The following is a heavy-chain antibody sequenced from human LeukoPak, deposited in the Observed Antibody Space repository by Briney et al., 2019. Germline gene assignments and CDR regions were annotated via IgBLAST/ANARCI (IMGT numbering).Heavy chain of an antibody. CDR3: ARDPSYDYSNKYYFDY. CDR2: IKLDGSEK. J-gene: IGHJ4*02. Sequence: GGSLRLSCVASGFTFGKYWMSWVRQAPGKGLEWVANIKLDGSEKNYVDSVKGRFTISRDNTKNSLYLQMNSLRVEDTAVFYCARDPSYDYSNKYYFDYWGQGTLVTVSS. D-gene: IGHD4-11*01. CDR1: GFTFGKYW. V-gene: IGHV3-7*03.